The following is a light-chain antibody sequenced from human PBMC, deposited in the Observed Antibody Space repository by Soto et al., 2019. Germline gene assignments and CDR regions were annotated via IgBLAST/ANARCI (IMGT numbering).Light chain of an antibody. CDR1: SSNIGAHYD. J-gene: IGLJ2*01. CDR2: TNS. Sequence: QAVVTQPPSVSGAPGQRVTISCTGSSSNIGAHYDVHWFQQLPGTAPKLLIYTNSNRPSGVPDRFSGSKSGTSASLAITGLQTEDEADYYCQSFDNSLRGYVVFGGGTKLTVL. CDR3: QSFDNSLRGYVV. V-gene: IGLV1-40*01.